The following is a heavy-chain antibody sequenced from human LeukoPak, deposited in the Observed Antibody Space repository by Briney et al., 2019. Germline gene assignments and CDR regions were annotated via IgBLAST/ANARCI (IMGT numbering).Heavy chain of an antibody. CDR3: ARDSHGSAFDI. V-gene: IGHV3-13*01. CDR2: IGTAGDT. D-gene: IGHD2-15*01. J-gene: IGHJ3*02. Sequence: GGSLRLSCAASGFTFSSYDMHWVRQATGKGLEWVSAIGTAGDTYYPGSVKGRFTISRENAKNSLYLQMNSLRAGDTAVYYCARDSHGSAFDIWGQGTMVTVSS. CDR1: GFTFSSYD.